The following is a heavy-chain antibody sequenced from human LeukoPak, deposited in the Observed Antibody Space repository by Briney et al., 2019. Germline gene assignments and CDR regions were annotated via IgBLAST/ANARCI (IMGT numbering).Heavy chain of an antibody. D-gene: IGHD6-19*01. CDR3: ARAEVAVAGTYDY. V-gene: IGHV4-59*12. Sequence: PSETLSLTCTVSGGSISSYYWSWIRQPPGKGLEWIGYIYYSGSTYYNPSLKSRVTISVDTSKNQFSLKLSSVTAADTAVYYCARAEVAVAGTYDYWGQGTLVTVSS. J-gene: IGHJ4*02. CDR1: GGSISSYY. CDR2: IYYSGST.